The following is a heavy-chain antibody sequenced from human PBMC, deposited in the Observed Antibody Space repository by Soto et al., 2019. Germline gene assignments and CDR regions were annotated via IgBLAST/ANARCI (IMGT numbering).Heavy chain of an antibody. J-gene: IGHJ4*02. CDR2: ISYDGSNK. Sequence: SLRLSCAASGFTFSSYAMHWVRQAPGKGLEWVAVISYDGSNKYYADSVKGRFTISRDNSKNTLYLQMKSLRAEDTAVYYCARPPYDILTGYTLLYWGQGTLVTVSS. CDR1: GFTFSSYA. D-gene: IGHD3-9*01. V-gene: IGHV3-30-3*01. CDR3: ARPPYDILTGYTLLY.